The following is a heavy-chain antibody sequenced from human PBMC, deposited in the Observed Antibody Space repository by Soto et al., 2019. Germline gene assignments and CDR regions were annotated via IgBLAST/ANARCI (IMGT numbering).Heavy chain of an antibody. CDR2: INHSGST. D-gene: IGHD5-12*01. CDR1: GGSFSGYY. Sequence: QVQLQQWGAGLLKPSETLSLTCAVYGGSFSGYYWSWIRQPPGKGLEWIGEINHSGSTNYNPSLKSRXXIXVXXSKNQFSLKLSSVTAADTAVYYCARVYSGYDYFDYWGQGTLVTVSS. V-gene: IGHV4-34*01. CDR3: ARVYSGYDYFDY. J-gene: IGHJ4*02.